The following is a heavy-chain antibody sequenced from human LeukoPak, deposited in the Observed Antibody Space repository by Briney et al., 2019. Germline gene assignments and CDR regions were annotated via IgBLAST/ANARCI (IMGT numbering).Heavy chain of an antibody. Sequence: SETLSLTCTVSGGSISSSSYYWGWIRQPPGKGLEWIGTIYYSGSTYYNPSLKSRVTISVDTSKNQFSLKLSSVTAADTAVYYCARGRIPREYYDYVWGSYRYGAFDIWGQGTMVTVSS. CDR3: ARGRIPREYYDYVWGSYRYGAFDI. J-gene: IGHJ3*02. D-gene: IGHD3-16*02. V-gene: IGHV4-39*07. CDR1: GGSISSSSYY. CDR2: IYYSGST.